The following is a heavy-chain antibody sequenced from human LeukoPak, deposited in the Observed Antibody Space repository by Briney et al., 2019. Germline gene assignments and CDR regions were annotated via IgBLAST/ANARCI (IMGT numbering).Heavy chain of an antibody. D-gene: IGHD3-10*01. CDR2: IHYSGTT. J-gene: IGHJ6*03. Sequence: SETLSLTCTVSGASISSDYWSWIRQPPGKGLEWIGYIHYSGTTNYNPSLKSRVTISLDTSKNQFSLKLSSVTAADTAVYYCARVGDLFGAHRVRGLPPDYYYMDVWGKGTTVTVSS. CDR1: GASISSDY. V-gene: IGHV4-59*12. CDR3: ARVGDLFGAHRVRGLPPDYYYMDV.